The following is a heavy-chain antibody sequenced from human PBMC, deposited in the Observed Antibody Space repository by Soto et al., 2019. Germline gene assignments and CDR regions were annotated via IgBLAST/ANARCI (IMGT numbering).Heavy chain of an antibody. V-gene: IGHV3-74*01. D-gene: IGHD1-26*01. Sequence: EVQLVESGGGLVQAGGSLRLSCAASGFTFNNYWMHWVRQAPGKGLVWVSRINIEGSTADYADSVRGRFAISRDNAKNTLYLQINSLRDEDTAVYDGTRDRGGNFYGGFDYWGRGTLVTVSP. CDR2: INIEGSTA. J-gene: IGHJ4*02. CDR3: TRDRGGNFYGGFDY. CDR1: GFTFNNYW.